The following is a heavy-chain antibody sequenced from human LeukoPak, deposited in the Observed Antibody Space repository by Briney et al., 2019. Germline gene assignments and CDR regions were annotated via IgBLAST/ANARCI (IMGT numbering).Heavy chain of an antibody. CDR1: GFTFSSYG. CDR3: AKPHGYSSGWYDY. CDR2: ISYDGSNK. V-gene: IGHV3-30*18. J-gene: IGHJ4*02. D-gene: IGHD6-19*01. Sequence: PGGSLRLSCAASGFTFSSYGMHWVRQAPGKGLEWVAVISYDGSNKYYADSVKGRFTISRDNSKNTLYLQMNSLRAEDTAVYYCAKPHGYSSGWYDYWGQGTLSPSPQ.